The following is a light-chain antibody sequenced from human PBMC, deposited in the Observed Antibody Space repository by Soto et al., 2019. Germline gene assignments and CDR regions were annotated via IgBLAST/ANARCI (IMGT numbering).Light chain of an antibody. CDR2: GNS. CDR3: QSYASSLGV. CDR1: SSNIGAGYD. Sequence: QAVVTQPPSVSGAPGQRVTISCTGSSSNIGAGYDVHWYQQLPGTAPKLLIYGNSNRPSGVPDRFSGSKSGTSASLAITGLQAEDEAEYYCQSYASSLGVFGGGTKLTVL. J-gene: IGLJ2*01. V-gene: IGLV1-40*01.